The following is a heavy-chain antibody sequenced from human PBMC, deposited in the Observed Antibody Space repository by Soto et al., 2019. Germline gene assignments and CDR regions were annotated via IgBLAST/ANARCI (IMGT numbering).Heavy chain of an antibody. Sequence: QVQLVQSGAEVKKPGASVKVSCKASGYTFTSYGISWVRQAPGQGLEWMGWISAYNGNTNYAQKLQGRVTMTTDTSTSTAYVELRSLRSDDTAVYYCARDRAADIVVVPAALNYYYYGMDVWGQGTTVTVSS. CDR2: ISAYNGNT. J-gene: IGHJ6*02. CDR1: GYTFTSYG. CDR3: ARDRAADIVVVPAALNYYYYGMDV. V-gene: IGHV1-18*04. D-gene: IGHD2-2*01.